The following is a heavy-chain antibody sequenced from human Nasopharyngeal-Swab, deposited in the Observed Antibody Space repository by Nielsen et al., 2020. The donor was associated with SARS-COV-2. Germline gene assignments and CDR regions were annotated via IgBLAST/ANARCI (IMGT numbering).Heavy chain of an antibody. CDR2: INHSGST. Sequence: SETLSLTCAVYGGSFSGYYWSWIRQPPGKGLEWIGEINHSGSTNYNPSLKSRVTISVDTSKNQFSLKLSSVTAADTAVYYCARPHLPRYDYVWGSHRYVDAFDIWGQGTMVTVSS. CDR3: ARPHLPRYDYVWGSHRYVDAFDI. V-gene: IGHV4-34*01. CDR1: GGSFSGYY. D-gene: IGHD3-16*02. J-gene: IGHJ3*02.